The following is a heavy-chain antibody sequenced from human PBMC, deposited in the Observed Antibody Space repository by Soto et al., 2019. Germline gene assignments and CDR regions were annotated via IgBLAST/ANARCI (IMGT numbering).Heavy chain of an antibody. V-gene: IGHV5-51*01. D-gene: IGHD2-15*01. CDR2: IYPGDSDT. J-gene: IGHJ5*02. CDR1: GYSFTSYW. CDR3: ARNPSPGYCSGGSCYSRPLGWFDP. Sequence: GESLKISCKGSGYSFTSYWIGWVRQTPGKGLEWMGVIYPGDSDTRYSPSFQGQATISADKSISTAYLQWSSLKASDTAMYYCARNPSPGYCSGGSCYSRPLGWFDPWGQGTLVTVAS.